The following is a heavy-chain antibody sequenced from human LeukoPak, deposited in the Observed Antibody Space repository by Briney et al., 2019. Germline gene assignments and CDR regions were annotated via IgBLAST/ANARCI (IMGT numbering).Heavy chain of an antibody. J-gene: IGHJ4*02. Sequence: GASVKVSCKASGGTFSSYAISWVRQAPGQGLEWMGGIIPIFGTANYAQKFQGRVTITADKSTSTAYMELSSLRSEDTAVYYCALGVWVSSAGTGSYWGQGTLVTVSS. D-gene: IGHD6-13*01. CDR1: GGTFSSYA. CDR2: IIPIFGTA. V-gene: IGHV1-69*06. CDR3: ALGVWVSSAGTGSY.